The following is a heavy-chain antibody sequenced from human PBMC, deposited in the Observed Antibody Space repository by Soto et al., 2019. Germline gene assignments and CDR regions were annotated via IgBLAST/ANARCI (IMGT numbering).Heavy chain of an antibody. CDR3: ARASDWFDP. CDR2: INVGTGDT. CDR1: GYTSTSYA. V-gene: IGHV1-3*01. Sequence: ASVKVSCKASGYTSTSYAIHWVRQAPGQRLEWMGWINVGTGDTKYLQRFEGRVTMTRDTSASTVYMELRSLTSEDTAVYYCARASDWFDPWGQGTPVTVSS. J-gene: IGHJ5*02.